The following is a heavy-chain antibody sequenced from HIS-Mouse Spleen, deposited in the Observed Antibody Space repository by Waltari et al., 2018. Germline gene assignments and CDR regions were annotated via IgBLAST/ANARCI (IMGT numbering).Heavy chain of an antibody. J-gene: IGHJ3*02. Sequence: QVQLVESGGGVVQPGRSLRLSCAAAGFTFRSYGWRWCRRAPGKGLEWVAVISYDGSNKYYADSVKGRFTISRDNSKNTLYLQMNSLRAEDTAVYYCAKASWGEAFDIWGQGTMVTVSS. CDR2: ISYDGSNK. V-gene: IGHV3-30*18. CDR3: AKASWGEAFDI. D-gene: IGHD3-16*01. CDR1: GFTFRSYG.